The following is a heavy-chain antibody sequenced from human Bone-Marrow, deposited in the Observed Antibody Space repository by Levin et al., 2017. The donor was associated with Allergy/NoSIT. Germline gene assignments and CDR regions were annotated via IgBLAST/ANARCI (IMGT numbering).Heavy chain of an antibody. V-gene: IGHV1-18*01. CDR1: GFTFTTYG. J-gene: IGHJ6*02. CDR3: ARGHFPYYYYGMDV. Sequence: VASLKVSCKASGFTFTTYGLTWVRQAPGRGLEWMGWVSAYSGNTNYALNLQDRVTMTTDTATNTAYMELSSLRSDDTAIYYCARGHFPYYYYGMDVWGQGTTVVVSS. CDR2: VSAYSGNT.